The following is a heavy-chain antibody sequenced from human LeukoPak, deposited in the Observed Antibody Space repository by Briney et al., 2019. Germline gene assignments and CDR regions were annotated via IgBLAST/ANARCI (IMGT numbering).Heavy chain of an antibody. J-gene: IGHJ4*02. CDR3: ARLVGATTPGWFYFDY. V-gene: IGHV4-39*01. Sequence: KPSETLSLTCTVSGGSISSSSYYWGWIRQPPGKGLEWIGSIYYSGSTYYNPSLKSRVTISVDTSKNQFSLKLSSVTAADTAVYYCARLVGATTPGWFYFDYWGQGTLVTVSS. CDR1: GGSISSSSYY. D-gene: IGHD1-26*01. CDR2: IYYSGST.